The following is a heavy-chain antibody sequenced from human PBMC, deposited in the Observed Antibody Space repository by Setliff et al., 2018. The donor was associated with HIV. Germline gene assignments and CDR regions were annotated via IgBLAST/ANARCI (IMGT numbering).Heavy chain of an antibody. CDR3: ARGLGLGFGQLSFLPFDP. CDR2: LTPHSGET. D-gene: IGHD1-1*01. J-gene: IGHJ5*02. Sequence: ASVKVSCKASGYTSLNYDINWLRQAPGQGLEWMGRLTPHSGETISAERFKGRIVMTKNTSTTTAYMELSSLRLDDTASYFCARGLGLGFGQLSFLPFDPLGQVSLVTFSS. V-gene: IGHV1-8*01. CDR1: GYTSLNYD.